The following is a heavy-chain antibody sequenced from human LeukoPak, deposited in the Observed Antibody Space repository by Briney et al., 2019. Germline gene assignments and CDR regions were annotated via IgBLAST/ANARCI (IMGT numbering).Heavy chain of an antibody. CDR1: GFTFSSYG. V-gene: IGHV3-7*03. CDR3: ARESIQENTYYGSGSPQYYYYYYGMDV. CDR2: IKQDGSEK. Sequence: GRSLRLSCAASGFTFSSYGMHWVRQAPGKGLEWVANIKQDGSEKYYVDSVKGRFTISRDNAKNSLYLQMSSLRAEDTAVYYCARESIQENTYYGSGSPQYYYYYYGMDVWGKGTTVTVSS. D-gene: IGHD3-10*01. J-gene: IGHJ6*04.